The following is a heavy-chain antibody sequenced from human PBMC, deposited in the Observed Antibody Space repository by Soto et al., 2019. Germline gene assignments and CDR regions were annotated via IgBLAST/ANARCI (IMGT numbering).Heavy chain of an antibody. Sequence: ASVKVSCKASGYTFPSYDIIWVRQATGQGLEWMGWMNPNSGNTHYAQKFQDRVTMIRNTSINTAYMELSSLRSDDTAVYYCASVHYDILTRPIERQESWGQGTLVTVSS. J-gene: IGHJ1*01. V-gene: IGHV1-8*01. CDR1: GYTFPSYD. CDR3: ASVHYDILTRPIERQES. CDR2: MNPNSGNT. D-gene: IGHD3-9*01.